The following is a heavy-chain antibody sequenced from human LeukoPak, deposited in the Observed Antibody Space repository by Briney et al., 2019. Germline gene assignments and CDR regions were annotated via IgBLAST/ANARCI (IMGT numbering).Heavy chain of an antibody. CDR3: AKDRAYSSSWYGCSTP. J-gene: IGHJ5*02. D-gene: IGHD6-13*01. CDR2: INWNGGST. V-gene: IGHV3-20*04. Sequence: GGSLRLSCAASGFTFDDYGMDWVRQAPGKGLEWVSGINWNGGSTSYADSVKGRFTVSRDNSKNTLYLQMNSLRAEDTALYYCAKDRAYSSSWYGCSTPWGQGTLVTVSS. CDR1: GFTFDDYG.